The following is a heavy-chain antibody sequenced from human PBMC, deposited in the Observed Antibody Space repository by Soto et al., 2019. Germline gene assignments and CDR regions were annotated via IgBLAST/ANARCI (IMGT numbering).Heavy chain of an antibody. D-gene: IGHD3-22*01. Sequence: VQLVESGGGLVKPGGSLRLSCAASGFTFSDSYMSWIRQAPGKGLEWVSYISSSDSIIYYSDSVKGRFIISRDNAKNSLYLQMNSLRAEDTAVYYCARDLGYYDSSGYFDYWCQGTLVTVSS. V-gene: IGHV3-11*01. CDR2: ISSSDSII. CDR3: ARDLGYYDSSGYFDY. CDR1: GFTFSDSY. J-gene: IGHJ4*02.